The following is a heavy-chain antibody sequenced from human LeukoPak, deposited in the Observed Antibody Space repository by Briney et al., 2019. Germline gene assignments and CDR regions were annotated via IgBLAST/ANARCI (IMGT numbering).Heavy chain of an antibody. J-gene: IGHJ2*01. V-gene: IGHV4-39*07. CDR1: GDSISSGRNY. Sequence: PSETLSLTCSVSGDSISSGRNYWGWIRQSPGKGLEWIASIYSSGNTHSNPSLKSRVTISVDKSKNQFSLKLSSVTAADTAVYYCARHYYGSGSSLNWYFDLWGRGTLVTVSS. D-gene: IGHD3-10*01. CDR2: IYSSGNT. CDR3: ARHYYGSGSSLNWYFDL.